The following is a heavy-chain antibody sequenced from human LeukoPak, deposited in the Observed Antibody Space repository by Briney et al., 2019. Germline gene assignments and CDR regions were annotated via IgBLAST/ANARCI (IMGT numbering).Heavy chain of an antibody. CDR3: ARDSGSDSSGYYRVFDY. D-gene: IGHD3-22*01. V-gene: IGHV4-59*01. J-gene: IGHJ4*02. Sequence: SETLSLTCTVSGGSISNYFWSWIRQPPGKGLEWIGYIYYSGSTNYNPSLKSRVTISVDTSKNQFSLKLSSVTAADTAVYYCARDSGSDSSGYYRVFDYWGQGTLVTVSS. CDR1: GGSISNYF. CDR2: IYYSGST.